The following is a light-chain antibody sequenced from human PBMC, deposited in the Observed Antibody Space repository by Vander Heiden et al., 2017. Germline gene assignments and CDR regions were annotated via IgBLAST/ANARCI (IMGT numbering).Light chain of an antibody. CDR1: SGGNGL. CDR2: QDS. Sequence: SYELTHPPSVSVSPGQTARSTCSGESGGNGLGIWNQQKPGHSPVLVIYQDSKQPSGLPERFSGSNSGNTATLTISGTQAMDDADYYCQAWDSSTGVVFGGGTKLTVL. V-gene: IGLV3-1*01. CDR3: QAWDSSTGVV. J-gene: IGLJ2*01.